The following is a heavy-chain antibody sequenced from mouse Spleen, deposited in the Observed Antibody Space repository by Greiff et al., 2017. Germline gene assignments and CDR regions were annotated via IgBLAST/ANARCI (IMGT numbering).Heavy chain of an antibody. CDR1: GYTFTSYW. D-gene: IGHD1-1*01. J-gene: IGHJ2*01. CDR3: ARADGSSLYYFDY. CDR2: IDPSDSET. Sequence: QVQLQQPGAELVRPGSSVKLSCKASGYTFTSYWMHWVKQRPIQGLEWIGNIDPSDSETHYNQKFKDKATLTVDKSSSTAYMQLSSLTSEDSAVYYCARADGSSLYYFDYWGQGTTLTVSS. V-gene: IGHV1-52*01.